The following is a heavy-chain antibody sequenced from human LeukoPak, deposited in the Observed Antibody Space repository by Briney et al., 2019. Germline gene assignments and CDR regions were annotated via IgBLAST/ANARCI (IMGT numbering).Heavy chain of an antibody. CDR3: AREASCSSTTCYFDY. J-gene: IGHJ4*02. Sequence: SGGSLRLSCAASGFNFSDFYMSWIRQAPGKGLEWLSSISLSGSTMTYAASVKGRVTVSRDNAENSVVLHILSLRADDTAVYYCAREASCSSTTCYFDYWGRGTLVTVSS. D-gene: IGHD2-2*01. CDR2: ISLSGSTM. V-gene: IGHV3-11*01. CDR1: GFNFSDFY.